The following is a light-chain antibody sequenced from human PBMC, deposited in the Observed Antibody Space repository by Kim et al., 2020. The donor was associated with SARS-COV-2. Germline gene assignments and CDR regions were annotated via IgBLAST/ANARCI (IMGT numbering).Light chain of an antibody. J-gene: IGKJ1*01. CDR1: QTISNF. CDR2: GAS. CDR3: QQTYSPLRT. Sequence: ASGGDTVTITCRASQTISNFLNWYQGKPGKAPKLLIYGASLLQGGVPSRFSGSGSGTDFTLTITSLQPEDFATYYCQQTYSPLRTFGQGTKVDIK. V-gene: IGKV1-39*01.